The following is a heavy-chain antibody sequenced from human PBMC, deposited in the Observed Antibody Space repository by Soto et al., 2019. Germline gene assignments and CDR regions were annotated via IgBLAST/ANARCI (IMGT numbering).Heavy chain of an antibody. CDR1: GASISSGSYY. J-gene: IGHJ4*02. V-gene: IGHV4-31*03. CDR2: ISNSGST. CDR3: ARAVYSNHVY. Sequence: QVQLQESGPGLVKPSQTLSLTCTVSGASISSGSYYWSWIRQLPGKGLEWIGYISNSGSTYYNPSLKSRVTISVDTSKNQFSLRVSSVTAADTAVYHCARAVYSNHVYWGQGTLVTVSS. D-gene: IGHD4-4*01.